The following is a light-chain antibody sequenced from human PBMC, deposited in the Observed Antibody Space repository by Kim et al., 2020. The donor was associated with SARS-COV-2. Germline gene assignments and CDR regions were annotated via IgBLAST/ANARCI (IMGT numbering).Light chain of an antibody. CDR2: DAS. CDR3: QRSSWPIT. CDR1: QSVGVF. J-gene: IGKJ5*01. V-gene: IGKV3-11*01. Sequence: SLSTGEGATLSGRASQSVGVFLAWYQQRPGQAPRLLSYDASRRATGIPTRFSGSGSGIDFTLTVSTLESEDFALYYCQRSSWPITFGQGTRLEIK.